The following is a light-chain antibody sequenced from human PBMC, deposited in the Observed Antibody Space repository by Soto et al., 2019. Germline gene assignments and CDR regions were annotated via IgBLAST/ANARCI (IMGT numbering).Light chain of an antibody. CDR3: QQSYSTPIT. CDR1: QSISRY. V-gene: IGKV1-39*01. CDR2: SAS. J-gene: IGKJ5*01. Sequence: DIQMTQCPSSLAASVGDRFAWTCRAGQSISRYLNWYQQRPGKAPKLLIYSASTLQTGVPSRFSGSGSGTDFTLTISSLQPEDFATYYCQQSYSTPITFGQGTRLEIK.